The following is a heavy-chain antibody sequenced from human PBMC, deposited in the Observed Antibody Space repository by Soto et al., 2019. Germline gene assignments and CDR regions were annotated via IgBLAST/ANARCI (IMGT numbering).Heavy chain of an antibody. V-gene: IGHV5-10-1*01. CDR1: GYSFTSYW. CDR3: ASLLPEGIAARNNWFDP. Sequence: GESLKISCKGSGYSFTSYWISWVRQMPGKGLEWMGRIDPSDSYTNYSPSFQGHVTISADKSISTAYLQWSSLKASDTSMYYCASLLPEGIAARNNWFDPWGQGTLVTVSS. J-gene: IGHJ5*02. CDR2: IDPSDSYT. D-gene: IGHD6-6*01.